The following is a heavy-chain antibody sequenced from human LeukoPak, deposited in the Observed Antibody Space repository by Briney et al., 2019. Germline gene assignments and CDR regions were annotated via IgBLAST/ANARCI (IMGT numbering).Heavy chain of an antibody. Sequence: GGSLRLSCAASGFTFDDYGMSWVRQAPGKGLEWVSGINWNGGSTTYADSVKGRFTISRDNGKNSLYLQMNSLRAEDTAAYHCARVQLPYDAFDVWGQGTMVTVSS. CDR3: ARVQLPYDAFDV. D-gene: IGHD1-1*01. CDR1: GFTFDDYG. CDR2: INWNGGST. V-gene: IGHV3-20*01. J-gene: IGHJ3*01.